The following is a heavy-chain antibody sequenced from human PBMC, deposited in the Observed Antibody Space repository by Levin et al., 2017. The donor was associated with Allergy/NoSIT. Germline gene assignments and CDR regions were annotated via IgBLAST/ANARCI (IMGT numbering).Heavy chain of an antibody. Sequence: SETLSLTCTVSGGSISSYYYSWIRQAPGKGLEWIGYIYYNRGTNYSPSLQSRLIISIDTSKNQFSLKLTSVTAADTAVYYCARGYNRRTIDSFDMWGQGTMVTVSS. J-gene: IGHJ3*02. V-gene: IGHV4-59*01. CDR3: ARGYNRRTIDSFDM. CDR2: IYYNRGT. CDR1: GGSISSYY. D-gene: IGHD5-12*01.